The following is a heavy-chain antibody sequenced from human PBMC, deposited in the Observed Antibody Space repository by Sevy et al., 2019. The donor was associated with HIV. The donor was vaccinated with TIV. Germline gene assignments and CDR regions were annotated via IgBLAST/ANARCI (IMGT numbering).Heavy chain of an antibody. CDR3: AKDYKRALPYFDY. CDR2: ISGSGGFT. D-gene: IGHD1-26*01. Sequence: GGSLRLSCAASGFTFKNYAMSWVRQAPGKGLEWVSTISGSGGFTYYADSVKGRFTISRDNSKNTLYLQMNSLRAEDTAVYHCAKDYKRALPYFDYWGQGTLVTVSS. V-gene: IGHV3-23*01. CDR1: GFTFKNYA. J-gene: IGHJ4*02.